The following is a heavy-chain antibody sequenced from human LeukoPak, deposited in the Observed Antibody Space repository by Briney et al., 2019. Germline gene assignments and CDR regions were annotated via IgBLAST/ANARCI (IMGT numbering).Heavy chain of an antibody. CDR2: IYPGDSDT. D-gene: IGHD4-11*01. V-gene: IGHV5-51*01. CDR1: GYSFTSYW. Sequence: GESLKISRKGSGYSFTSYWIGCGRQMPGKGLEWMGIIYPGDSDTRYSPSFQGQVTISADKSITTAYLQWSSLRASDTAMYHCARQFGNYGYYYYMDVWGKGTTVTVSS. J-gene: IGHJ6*03. CDR3: ARQFGNYGYYYYMDV.